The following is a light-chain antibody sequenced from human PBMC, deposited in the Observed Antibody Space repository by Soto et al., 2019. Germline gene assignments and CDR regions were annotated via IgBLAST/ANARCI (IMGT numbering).Light chain of an antibody. Sequence: DIQLTQSPSTLSASIGDRVVITCRASQPIDRWLAWYQQRPGLAPRLLIYDASTLESGVPSRFSGSGSETEFTLTISSLKPEDFATYHCQQYEGNPTFGQGTTVEVK. CDR1: QPIDRW. CDR2: DAS. CDR3: QQYEGNPT. V-gene: IGKV1-5*01. J-gene: IGKJ1*01.